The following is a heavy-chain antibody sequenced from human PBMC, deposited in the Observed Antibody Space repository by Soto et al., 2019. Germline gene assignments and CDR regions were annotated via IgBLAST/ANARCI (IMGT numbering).Heavy chain of an antibody. CDR3: ARDQPQYYYDSSGYFDY. CDR2: ISAYNGNN. J-gene: IGHJ4*02. V-gene: IGHV1-18*01. CDR1: GYTFTSYG. Sequence: QVQLVQSGAEVKKPGASVKVSCKASGYTFTSYGISWVRQAPGQGLEWMGWISAYNGNNNYAQTLQGRVTMTTDTSTSTAYMELRSMRSDDTAVYYCARDQPQYYYDSSGYFDYWGQGTLVTVSS. D-gene: IGHD3-22*01.